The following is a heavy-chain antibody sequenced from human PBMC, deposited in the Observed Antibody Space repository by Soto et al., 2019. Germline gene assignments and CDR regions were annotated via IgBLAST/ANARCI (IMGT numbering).Heavy chain of an antibody. CDR1: GFMFSSYW. CDR3: VLWPPYYFDY. V-gene: IGHV3-74*01. D-gene: IGHD3-10*01. Sequence: PGGSLRLSCAASGFMFSSYWMHWVRQAPGKGLVWVSHINNDGSDTTYADSVKGRFTISRDNAKDTLYLQMNNLRAEDTAVYYCVLWPPYYFDYWGQGTLVTVSS. CDR2: INNDGSDT. J-gene: IGHJ4*02.